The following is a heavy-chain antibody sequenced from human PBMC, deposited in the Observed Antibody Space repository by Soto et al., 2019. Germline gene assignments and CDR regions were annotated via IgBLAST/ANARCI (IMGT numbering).Heavy chain of an antibody. V-gene: IGHV3-11*06. CDR2: ISSSSSYT. CDR3: ARGKTYYDILTGYPGGRYYYYGMDV. Sequence: GGSLRLSCAASGFTFSDYYMSWIRQAPGKGLEWVSYISSSSSYTNYADSVKGRFTISRDNAKNSLYLQMNSLRAEDTAVYYCARGKTYYDILTGYPGGRYYYYGMDVWGQGTTVTVSS. J-gene: IGHJ6*02. D-gene: IGHD3-9*01. CDR1: GFTFSDYY.